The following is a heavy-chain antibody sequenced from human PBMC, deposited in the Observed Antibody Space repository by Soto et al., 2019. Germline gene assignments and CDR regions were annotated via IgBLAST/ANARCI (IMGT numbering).Heavy chain of an antibody. CDR3: ATPPPAIFGATAYYFDY. J-gene: IGHJ4*02. CDR2: ISGSGGST. CDR1: GFTFSSYA. V-gene: IGHV3-23*01. D-gene: IGHD3-3*01. Sequence: GGSLRLSCAASGFTFSSYAMSWVRQAPGKGLEWVSAISGSGGSTYYADSVKGRFTISRDNSKNTLYLQMNSLRAEDTAVYYCATPPPAIFGATAYYFDYWGQGTLVTVSS.